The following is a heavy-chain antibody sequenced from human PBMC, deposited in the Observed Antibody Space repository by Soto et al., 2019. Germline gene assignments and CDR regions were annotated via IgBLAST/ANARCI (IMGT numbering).Heavy chain of an antibody. Sequence: QVQLVQSGAEVKKPGSSVKVSCKSSGGTFSTYTLAWVRQAPGQGLEWVGGIIPIFGTANYPQKFKGRVTITADESTSTAYMALSSLRSEDTAVYYCARSQDSSGYWNSCFDPWGQGTLVTVSS. V-gene: IGHV1-69*01. CDR3: ARSQDSSGYWNSCFDP. CDR2: IIPIFGTA. D-gene: IGHD3-22*01. CDR1: GGTFSTYT. J-gene: IGHJ5*02.